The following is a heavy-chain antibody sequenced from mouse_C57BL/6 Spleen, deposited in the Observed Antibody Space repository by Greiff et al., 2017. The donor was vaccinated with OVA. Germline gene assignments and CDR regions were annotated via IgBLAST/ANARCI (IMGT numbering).Heavy chain of an antibody. D-gene: IGHD1-1*01. Sequence: QVQLQQSGAELVMPGASVKLSCKASGYTFTSYWMHWVKQRPGQGLEWIGEIDPSDSYTNYNQKFKGKSTLTVDKSSSTAYMQLSSLTSEDSAVYNCARALYYDSTYDAMDYWGQGTTLTVSS. CDR1: GYTFTSYW. CDR3: ARALYYDSTYDAMDY. J-gene: IGHJ4*01. CDR2: IDPSDSYT. V-gene: IGHV1-69*01.